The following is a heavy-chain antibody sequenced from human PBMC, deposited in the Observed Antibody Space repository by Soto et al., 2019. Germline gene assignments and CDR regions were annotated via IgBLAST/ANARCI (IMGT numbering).Heavy chain of an antibody. D-gene: IGHD1-26*01. CDR1: GFTFSSYA. V-gene: IGHV3-23*01. Sequence: EVQLLESGGGLVQPGGSLRLSCAASGFTFSSYAMRWVRQAPGKGLEWVSAISGSGDSTYYADSVKGRFTVSRDNSKKALYLQMNSLRAEDTAVYNCARRGSGSYYDYWGQGTRVTVSS. J-gene: IGHJ4*02. CDR3: ARRGSGSYYDY. CDR2: ISGSGDST.